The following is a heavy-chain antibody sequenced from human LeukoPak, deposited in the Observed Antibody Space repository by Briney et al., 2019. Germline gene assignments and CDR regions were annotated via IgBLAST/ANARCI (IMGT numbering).Heavy chain of an antibody. CDR3: AKDRSGYFSDFDY. J-gene: IGHJ4*02. V-gene: IGHV3-23*01. CDR2: ISGSGGST. CDR1: GFTFSSYA. Sequence: GGSLRLSCAASGFTFSSYAMNWVRQAPGKGLEWASTISGSGGSTYYADSVKGRFTISRDNSKNTLYLQMNSLRAEDTAVYYCAKDRSGYFSDFDYWGQGTLVTVSS. D-gene: IGHD3-22*01.